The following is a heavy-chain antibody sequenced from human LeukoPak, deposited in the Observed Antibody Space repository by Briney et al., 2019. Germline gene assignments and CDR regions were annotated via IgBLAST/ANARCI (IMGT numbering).Heavy chain of an antibody. D-gene: IGHD3-3*01. CDR2: IYYSGST. J-gene: IGHJ4*02. Sequence: SETLSLTCTVSGGSISSSSYYWGWIRQPPGKGLEWIGSIYYSGSTYYNPSLKSRVTISVDTSKNQFSLKLSSVTAADTAVYYCARDNGYDFWSGYYTLFDYWGQGTLVTVSS. V-gene: IGHV4-39*02. CDR3: ARDNGYDFWSGYYTLFDY. CDR1: GGSISSSSYY.